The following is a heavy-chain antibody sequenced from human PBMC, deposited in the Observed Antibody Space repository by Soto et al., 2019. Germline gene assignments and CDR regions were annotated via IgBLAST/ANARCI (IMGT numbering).Heavy chain of an antibody. CDR1: GFTFRNYP. CDR2: ISYDGSNR. Sequence: GGSLRLSCAASGFTFRNYPMNWVRQAPDKGLQWVAVISYDGSNRDYADSVRGRFTISRDNSKNTLYLQMNSLRPEDTAVYYCAQLLGGSYAFEIWGQGTMVTVSS. CDR3: AQLLGGSYAFEI. J-gene: IGHJ3*02. D-gene: IGHD1-26*01. V-gene: IGHV3-30-3*01.